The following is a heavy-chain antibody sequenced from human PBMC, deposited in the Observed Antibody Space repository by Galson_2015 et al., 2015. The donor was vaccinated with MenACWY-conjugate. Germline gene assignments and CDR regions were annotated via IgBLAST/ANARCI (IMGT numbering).Heavy chain of an antibody. V-gene: IGHV3-74*01. CDR1: GFTISSYW. D-gene: IGHD2-15*01. CDR2: INSEGSYT. Sequence: SLRLSCAASGFTISSYWMHWARQAPGKGLVWVSRINSEGSYTTYADSVKGRFTISRDNAKNTLYLQMNGLRAEDTAVYYCASSVFGGSGHTWGQGTLVTISS. CDR3: ASSVFGGSGHT. J-gene: IGHJ5*02.